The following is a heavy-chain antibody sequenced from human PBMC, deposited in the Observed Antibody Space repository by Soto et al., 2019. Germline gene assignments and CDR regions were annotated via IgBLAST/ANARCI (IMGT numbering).Heavy chain of an antibody. CDR3: ANILVGQWVVPGGY. D-gene: IGHD6-19*01. V-gene: IGHV3-23*01. CDR2: SDFSGRLP. CDR1: GFTSS. J-gene: IGHJ4*02. Sequence: EVQILESGGALIQPGGSLRLSCAASGFTSSMTCVRQAPGKGLEWVSASDFSGRLPYYADSVKGRLTIFRDTSVNTLFLQMNSLRTEDTAVYYCANILVGQWVVPGGYWGPGTLVTVSS.